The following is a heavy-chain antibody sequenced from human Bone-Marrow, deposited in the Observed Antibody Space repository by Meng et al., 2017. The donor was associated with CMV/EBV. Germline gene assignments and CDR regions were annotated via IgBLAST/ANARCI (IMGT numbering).Heavy chain of an antibody. CDR2: IYYSGST. J-gene: IGHJ6*02. CDR3: ARLSMSGMDV. Sequence: LSCTVSGGSISSSSYYWGWIRQPPGKGLEWIGSIYYSGSTYYNPSLKSRVTISVDTSKNQFSLKLSSVTAADTAVYYCARLSMSGMDVWGQGTTVTVSS. CDR1: GGSISSSSYY. V-gene: IGHV4-39*07. D-gene: IGHD2-21*01.